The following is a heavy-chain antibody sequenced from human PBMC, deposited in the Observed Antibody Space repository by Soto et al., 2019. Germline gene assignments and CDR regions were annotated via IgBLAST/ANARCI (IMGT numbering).Heavy chain of an antibody. Sequence: QVQLQQWGAGLLKPSETLTLTCAVYGRSFSGYYWSWIRQPPGKGLEWIGEIKYSGSTNYNPSLKSRVTISVDTSKNQFSLKLSSVTAADTAVYYCARKVGQWLGGYNWFDPWGQGTLVTVSS. CDR3: ARKVGQWLGGYNWFDP. CDR1: GRSFSGYY. CDR2: IKYSGST. J-gene: IGHJ5*02. D-gene: IGHD6-19*01. V-gene: IGHV4-34*01.